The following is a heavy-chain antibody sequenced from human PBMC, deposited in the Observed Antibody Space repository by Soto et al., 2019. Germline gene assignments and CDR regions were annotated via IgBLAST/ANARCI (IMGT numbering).Heavy chain of an antibody. CDR2: MNPNSGNT. CDR1: GYTFTSYY. J-gene: IGHJ4*02. Sequence: ASVKVSCKASGYTFTSYYINWVRQSTVQGLEWMGWMNPNSGNTGYAQKFQGRVTMTRNTSISTAYMELSSLRSEDTAVYYCAGYDILTGPYWGQGTLVTSPQ. V-gene: IGHV1-8*01. D-gene: IGHD3-9*01. CDR3: AGYDILTGPY.